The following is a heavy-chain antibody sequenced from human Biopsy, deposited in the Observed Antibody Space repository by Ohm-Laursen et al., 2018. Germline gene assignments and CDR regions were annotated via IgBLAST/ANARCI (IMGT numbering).Heavy chain of an antibody. Sequence: SLRLSCTASGFPFSKAWMNWVRQAPGKGLEWVGRIKSESDGGTTDYAGPVTGRFTISRDDSKNTLYVQMNSLKTEDTAVYCCSTMATFWGQGALVTVSS. D-gene: IGHD3-16*01. CDR2: IKSESDGGTT. CDR1: GFPFSKAW. CDR3: STMATF. V-gene: IGHV3-15*01. J-gene: IGHJ4*02.